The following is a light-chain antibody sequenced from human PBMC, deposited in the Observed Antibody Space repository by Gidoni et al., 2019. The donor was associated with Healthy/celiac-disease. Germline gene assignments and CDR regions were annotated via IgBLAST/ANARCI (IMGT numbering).Light chain of an antibody. J-gene: IGKJ2*01. CDR1: QSISSY. CDR3: QQSYSTPRYT. Sequence: DIQLTQSPSSLSASVGDSVTITCRASQSISSYLNWYQQKPGKAPKLLIYAASSLQSGVPSRFSGSGSGTDFTLTISSLQPEDVATYYCQQSYSTPRYTFGQGTKLEIK. V-gene: IGKV1-39*01. CDR2: AAS.